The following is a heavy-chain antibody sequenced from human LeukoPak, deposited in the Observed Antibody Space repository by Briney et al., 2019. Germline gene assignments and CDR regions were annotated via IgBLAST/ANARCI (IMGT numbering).Heavy chain of an antibody. CDR2: IIVSGGST. D-gene: IGHD3-10*01. CDR3: AKAGTYYYGSGSHPDNWFDP. Sequence: GGSLRLSGAAPGFTFSSYAMSWVRQPPGKGLEWVSAIIVSGGSTYYADSVKGRFTISRDNSKNTLYLQMNSLRAEDTAVYYCAKAGTYYYGSGSHPDNWFDPWGQGTLVTVSS. J-gene: IGHJ5*02. V-gene: IGHV3-23*01. CDR1: GFTFSSYA.